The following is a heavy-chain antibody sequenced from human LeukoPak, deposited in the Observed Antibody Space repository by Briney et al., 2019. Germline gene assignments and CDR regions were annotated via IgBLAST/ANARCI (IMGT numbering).Heavy chain of an antibody. V-gene: IGHV3-48*02. CDR3: ARDLNY. CDR1: GFTFSSYS. CDR2: ISSSSTI. Sequence: GGSLRLSCAASGFTFSSYSMNWVRQAPGKGLEWVSYISSSSTINYADSVKGRFTISRDNAKNSLYLQMNSLRDEDTAVYYCARDLNYWGQGTLVTVSS. J-gene: IGHJ4*02.